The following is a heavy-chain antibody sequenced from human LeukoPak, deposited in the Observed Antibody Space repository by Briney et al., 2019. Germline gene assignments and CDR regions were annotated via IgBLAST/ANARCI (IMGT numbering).Heavy chain of an antibody. V-gene: IGHV1-2*06. Sequence: ASVKVSCKASGYTFTGYYIHWMRQAPGQGLEWMGRINPDSGGPNYAHKFQGRVTMTRDTSISTAYMDLSRLTSDDTAVYFCARDRGKVANDYWGQGTLVTVSS. CDR1: GYTFTGYY. D-gene: IGHD3-10*01. CDR3: ARDRGKVANDY. CDR2: INPDSGGP. J-gene: IGHJ4*02.